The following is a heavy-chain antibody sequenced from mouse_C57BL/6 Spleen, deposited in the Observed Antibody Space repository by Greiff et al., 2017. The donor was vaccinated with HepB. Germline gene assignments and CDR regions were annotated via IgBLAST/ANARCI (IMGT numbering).Heavy chain of an antibody. Sequence: EVLLVESGGGLVKPGGSLKLSCAASGFTFSSYAMSWVRQTPEKRLEWVATISDGGSYTYYPDNVKGRFTISRDNAKNNLYLQMSHLKSEDTAMYYCARVGHEGYFDYWGQGTTLTVSS. CDR3: ARVGHEGYFDY. J-gene: IGHJ2*01. CDR2: ISDGGSYT. D-gene: IGHD6-1*01. V-gene: IGHV5-4*01. CDR1: GFTFSSYA.